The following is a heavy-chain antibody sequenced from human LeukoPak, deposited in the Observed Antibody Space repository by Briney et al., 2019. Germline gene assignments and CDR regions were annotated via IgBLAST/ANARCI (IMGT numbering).Heavy chain of an antibody. CDR3: AKVKEYNYGPFDAFGV. CDR1: GFTFSSYE. D-gene: IGHD5-18*01. CDR2: ISSSDSTI. J-gene: IGHJ3*01. Sequence: RGALRLSCAASGFTFSSYEMNWVRPAPGKGPEGVSYISSSDSTIYYADTVKGRFTISRYNDKNSLYLQRNRLRAEDTAVYYCAKVKEYNYGPFDAFGVWGQGTMVTVSS. V-gene: IGHV3-48*03.